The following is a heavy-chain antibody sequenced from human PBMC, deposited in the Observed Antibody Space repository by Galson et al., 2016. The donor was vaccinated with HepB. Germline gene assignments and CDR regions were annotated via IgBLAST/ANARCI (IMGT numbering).Heavy chain of an antibody. CDR1: GFTFSTYG. V-gene: IGHV3-30*18. D-gene: IGHD5-24*01. CDR2: ISYDGESE. J-gene: IGHJ4*02. CDR3: AKGRWDFDS. Sequence: SLRLSCAASGFTFSTYGMHWVRQAPGKGLEWVALISYDGESESYADSVKGRVTISRDNSKNTLYLQMHSLRGEDTAVYYCAKGRWDFDSWGQGTQVTVSS.